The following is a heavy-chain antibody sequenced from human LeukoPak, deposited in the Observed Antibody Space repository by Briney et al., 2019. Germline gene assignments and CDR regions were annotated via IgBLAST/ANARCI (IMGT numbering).Heavy chain of an antibody. Sequence: GASVKVSCKASGYTFTSYYMHWVRQAPGQGLEWMGIINPSGGSTSYAQKFQGRVTITADESTSTAYMELSSLRSEDTAVYYCARDKYSSTRPGYFDYWGQGTLVTVSS. CDR2: INPSGGST. D-gene: IGHD6-13*01. V-gene: IGHV1-46*01. CDR1: GYTFTSYY. J-gene: IGHJ4*02. CDR3: ARDKYSSTRPGYFDY.